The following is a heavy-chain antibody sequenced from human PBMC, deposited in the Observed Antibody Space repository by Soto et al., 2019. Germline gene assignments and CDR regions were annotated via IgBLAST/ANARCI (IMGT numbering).Heavy chain of an antibody. D-gene: IGHD4-4*01. J-gene: IGHJ6*03. CDR2: ISAYNGNT. V-gene: IGHV1-18*01. CDR1: GYTFTSYD. Sequence: QIQLVQSGAEVKKPGASVKVSCKASGYTFTSYDISWVRQAPGQGLEWMGWISAYNGNTNYAQKLQDRVTMTTDTSTSTAYMELRSLRSDDTAVYYCARHGEAPHPTVTGYSYFCMDVWGRGTTVTVSS. CDR3: ARHGEAPHPTVTGYSYFCMDV.